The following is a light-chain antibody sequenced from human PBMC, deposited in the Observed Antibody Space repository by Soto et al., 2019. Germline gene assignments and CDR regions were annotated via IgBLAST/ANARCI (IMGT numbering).Light chain of an antibody. CDR2: GAS. Sequence: IQLTQSPSSLSASVGDRVTVTCRASQSISIYLNWYQQKPGKAPTLLIYGASTLQSGVPSRFSGGGSRTDFTLTISSLQTEDFATYYCQQSYRSPYTFGQGTKLEI. J-gene: IGKJ2*01. CDR1: QSISIY. CDR3: QQSYRSPYT. V-gene: IGKV1-39*01.